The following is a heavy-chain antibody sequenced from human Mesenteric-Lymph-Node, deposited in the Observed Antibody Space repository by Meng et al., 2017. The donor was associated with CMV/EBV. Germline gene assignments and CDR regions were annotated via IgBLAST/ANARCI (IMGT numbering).Heavy chain of an antibody. Sequence: GGSLKISCAASGFTFSSYAMSWVRQAPGKGLEWVSAISGSGGSTYYADSVKGRFTISRDNSKNTLYLQMNSLRAEDTAVYYCARAPEWSSSSHRHGMDVWGQGTTVTVSS. J-gene: IGHJ6*02. D-gene: IGHD6-6*01. CDR3: ARAPEWSSSSHRHGMDV. CDR2: ISGSGGST. CDR1: GFTFSSYA. V-gene: IGHV3-23*01.